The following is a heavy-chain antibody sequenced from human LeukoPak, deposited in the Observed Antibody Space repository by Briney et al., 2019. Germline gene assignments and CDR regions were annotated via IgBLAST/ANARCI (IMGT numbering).Heavy chain of an antibody. J-gene: IGHJ6*03. Sequence: SETLSLTCTASGGSISSYYWSWIRQPPGKGLEWIGYIYYSGSTNYNPSLKSRVTISVDTSKNQFSLKLSSVTAADTAVYYCARAGGSGSYYYMDVWGKGTTVTISS. CDR1: GGSISSYY. D-gene: IGHD3-10*01. V-gene: IGHV4-59*01. CDR3: ARAGGSGSYYYMDV. CDR2: IYYSGST.